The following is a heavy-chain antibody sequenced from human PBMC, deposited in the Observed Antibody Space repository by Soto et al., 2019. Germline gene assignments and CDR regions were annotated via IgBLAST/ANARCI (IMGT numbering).Heavy chain of an antibody. J-gene: IGHJ6*02. CDR2: ISGSGGST. Sequence: EVQLLESGGGLVQPGGSLRLSCAASGFTFSSYAMSWVRQAPGKGLEWVSAISGSGGSTYYADSVKGRFTISRDNSKNTLDLQMNSLRAEDTAVYYCAKAHGYSGFMDVWGQGPTVTVSS. D-gene: IGHD5-12*01. CDR1: GFTFSSYA. V-gene: IGHV3-23*01. CDR3: AKAHGYSGFMDV.